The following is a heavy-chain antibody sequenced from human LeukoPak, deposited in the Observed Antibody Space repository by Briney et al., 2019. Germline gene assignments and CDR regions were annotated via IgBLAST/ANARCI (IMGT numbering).Heavy chain of an antibody. V-gene: IGHV3-48*01. D-gene: IGHD6-19*01. J-gene: IGHJ4*02. CDR3: ARVDRSSGWHLLGY. CDR1: GFTFSSYS. CDR2: ISRRSSTI. Sequence: PGRSLRLSCAASGFTFSSYSMNCVRHAPGKGLEWLSYISRRSSTINYADSVKGQFTIYRDNAKNSLNLQMNSLRAEDTAVYYCARVDRSSGWHLLGYWGQGTLVTGSS.